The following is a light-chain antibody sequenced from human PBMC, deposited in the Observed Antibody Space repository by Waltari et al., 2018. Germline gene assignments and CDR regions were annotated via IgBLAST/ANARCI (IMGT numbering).Light chain of an antibody. V-gene: IGLV1-40*01. CDR2: GNS. CDR1: SSNIGAGYD. CDR3: QSYDSSRSGPVV. J-gene: IGLJ2*01. Sequence: QSVLTQPPSVSGAPGQRVTIYCTGSSSNIGAGYDVHWYQQLPGTAPKLLIDGNSNRPSGVPDRFSGSKSGTSASLAITGLQAEDEADYYCQSYDSSRSGPVVFGGGTKLTVL.